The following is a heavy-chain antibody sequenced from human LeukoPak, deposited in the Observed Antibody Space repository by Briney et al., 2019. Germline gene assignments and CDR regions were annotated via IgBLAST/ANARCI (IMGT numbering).Heavy chain of an antibody. J-gene: IGHJ4*02. CDR1: GGTFSSYA. V-gene: IGHV1-69*13. CDR3: ARRLYDSSGSDY. Sequence: ASVKVSCKASGGTFSSYAISWVRQAPGQGLEWMGGIIPMFGTANYAQKFQGRVTITADESTSTAYMELSSLRSEDTAVYYCARRLYDSSGSDYWGQGTLVTVSS. CDR2: IIPMFGTA. D-gene: IGHD3-22*01.